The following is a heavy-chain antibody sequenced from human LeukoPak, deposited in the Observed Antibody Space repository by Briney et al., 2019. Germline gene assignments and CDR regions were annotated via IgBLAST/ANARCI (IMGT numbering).Heavy chain of an antibody. CDR2: ISSGSSYI. CDR3: ARSMTTVSRFDY. Sequence: GGSLRLSCAASGFTFSSYSMNWVRQAPGKGLEWVSSISSGSSYIYYADSVKGRFTISRDNAKNSLYLQMNSLRAEDTAVYYCARSMTTVSRFDYWGQGTLVTVSS. V-gene: IGHV3-21*01. CDR1: GFTFSSYS. D-gene: IGHD4-11*01. J-gene: IGHJ4*02.